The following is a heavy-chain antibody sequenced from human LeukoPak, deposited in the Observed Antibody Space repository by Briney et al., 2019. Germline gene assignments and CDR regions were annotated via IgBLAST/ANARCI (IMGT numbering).Heavy chain of an antibody. V-gene: IGHV3-48*01. CDR2: ISSSSSTI. Sequence: GGSLRLSCAASGFTFSSYAMSWVRQAPGKWLEWVSYISSSSSTIYYADSVKGRSTISRDNAKNSLYLQMNSLRAEDTAVYYCARNGEREPIDYWGQGTLVTVSS. J-gene: IGHJ4*02. CDR1: GFTFSSYA. D-gene: IGHD1-14*01. CDR3: ARNGEREPIDY.